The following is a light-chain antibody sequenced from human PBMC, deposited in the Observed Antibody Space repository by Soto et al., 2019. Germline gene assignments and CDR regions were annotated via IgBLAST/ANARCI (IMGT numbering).Light chain of an antibody. Sequence: QSVLTQPPSVSGAPGQRVTISCTGSSFNIGASYDVHWYQHLPGTAPKLLIYGNSNRPSGVPDRFFGSKSGTSASLAITGLQAEDEADYYCQSYDSSLSAYVYGTGTKVTVL. CDR3: QSYDSSLSAYV. CDR2: GNS. CDR1: SFNIGASYD. V-gene: IGLV1-40*01. J-gene: IGLJ1*01.